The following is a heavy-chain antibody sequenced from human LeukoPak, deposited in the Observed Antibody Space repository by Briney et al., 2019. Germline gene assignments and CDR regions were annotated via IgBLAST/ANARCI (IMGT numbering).Heavy chain of an antibody. CDR2: INHSGST. Sequence: PSETLSLTCAVYGGSFSGYYWSWIRQPPGKGLEWIGEINHSGSTNYNPSLKSRVTISVDTSKNQFSLKLSSVTAADTAVHYCARGLGWGYYGSGSYYLYFDYWGQGTLVTVSS. J-gene: IGHJ4*02. V-gene: IGHV4-34*01. CDR3: ARGLGWGYYGSGSYYLYFDY. CDR1: GGSFSGYY. D-gene: IGHD3-10*01.